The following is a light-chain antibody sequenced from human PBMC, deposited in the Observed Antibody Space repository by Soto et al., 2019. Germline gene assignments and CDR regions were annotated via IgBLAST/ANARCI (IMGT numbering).Light chain of an antibody. J-gene: IGKJ4*01. CDR3: QQYGSSPPLT. Sequence: EIVLTQSPDTLSLSPGQRATLSCRASQSVNTNLAWYQQKPGQAPRLLIYGASSRATGIPDRFSGSGSGTDFTLTISRLEPEDFAVYYCQQYGSSPPLTFGGGTKVDIK. CDR2: GAS. CDR1: QSVNTN. V-gene: IGKV3-20*01.